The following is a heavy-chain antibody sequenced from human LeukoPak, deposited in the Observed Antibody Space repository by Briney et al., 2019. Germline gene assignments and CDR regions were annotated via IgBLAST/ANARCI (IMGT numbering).Heavy chain of an antibody. D-gene: IGHD3-3*01. Sequence: SETLSLTCTVSGYSISSDYYWGWIRQPPGKGLEWIGSIHHSGRTYYNPSLKSRVTISVDTSKNQFSLKLSSVAAADTAVYYCARDHLANLASRLFDPWGQGTLVTVSS. J-gene: IGHJ5*02. CDR1: GYSISSDYY. CDR2: IHHSGRT. CDR3: ARDHLANLASRLFDP. V-gene: IGHV4-38-2*02.